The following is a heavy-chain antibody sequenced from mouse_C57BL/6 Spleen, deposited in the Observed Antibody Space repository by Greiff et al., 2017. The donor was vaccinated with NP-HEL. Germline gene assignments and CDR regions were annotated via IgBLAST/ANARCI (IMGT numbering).Heavy chain of an antibody. CDR1: GFNIKDYY. D-gene: IGHD1-1*01. V-gene: IGHV14-1*01. J-gene: IGHJ3*01. CDR2: IDPEDGDT. Sequence: VQLKESGAELVRPGASVKLSCTASGFNIKDYYMHWVKQRPEQGLEWIGRIDPEDGDTEYAPKFQGKATMTADTSSTTAYLQLSSLTSEDTAVYYCTGLYYYGSSPFAYWGQGTLVTVSA. CDR3: TGLYYYGSSPFAY.